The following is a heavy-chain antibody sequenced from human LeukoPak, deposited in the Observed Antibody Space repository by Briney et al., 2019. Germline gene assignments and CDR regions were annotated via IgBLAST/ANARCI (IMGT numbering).Heavy chain of an antibody. Sequence: GGSLRLSCAASVFTFSHYIINWVRQARCKGLEGVFFINWNGYCTTYADSAKGRFNISREKAKTSLYLQMSGLRPEDTALYFCAKVGEYSGSRWFDHWGQGTLVIVSS. J-gene: IGHJ5*02. V-gene: IGHV3-20*04. CDR1: VFTFSHYI. D-gene: IGHD6-6*01. CDR3: AKVGEYSGSRWFDH. CDR2: INWNGYCT.